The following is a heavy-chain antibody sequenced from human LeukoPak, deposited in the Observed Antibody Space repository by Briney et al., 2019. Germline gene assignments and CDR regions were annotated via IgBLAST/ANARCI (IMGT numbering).Heavy chain of an antibody. CDR3: AKDFAYTMVRGGTPFDY. V-gene: IGHV3-23*01. J-gene: IGHJ4*02. CDR2: LSGSGDST. CDR1: GFNFSTFA. Sequence: GGSLRLSCAASGFNFSTFALNWVRQAPGKGLEWVSALSGSGDSTYYADSVKGRFTISRDNSKSTLYLQMNSLRVEDTAVYYCAKDFAYTMVRGGTPFDYWGQGTLVTVSS. D-gene: IGHD3-10*01.